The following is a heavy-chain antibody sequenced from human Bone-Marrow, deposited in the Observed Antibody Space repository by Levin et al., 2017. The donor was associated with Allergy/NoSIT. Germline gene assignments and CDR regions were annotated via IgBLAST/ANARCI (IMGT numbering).Heavy chain of an antibody. CDR1: GFSLSTSGMC. CDR2: IDWDDDK. D-gene: IGHD3-10*01. CDR3: ERATNQYYGRGFDY. J-gene: IGHJ4*02. V-gene: IGHV2-70*11. Sequence: ASGPTLVKPTQTLTLTCTFSGFSLSTSGMCVSWIRQPPGKALEWLARIDWDDDKYYSTSLKTRLILSKDTSKNQVVPTMTNMDHVDTATYSRERATNQYYGRGFDYWGQGTLVTVSS.